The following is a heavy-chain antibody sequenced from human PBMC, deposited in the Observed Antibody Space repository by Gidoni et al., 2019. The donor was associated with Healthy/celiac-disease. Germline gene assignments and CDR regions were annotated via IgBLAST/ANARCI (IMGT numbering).Heavy chain of an antibody. D-gene: IGHD6-13*01. V-gene: IGHV3-11*01. CDR1: GFTFCDYD. Sequence: VQLVESGGGLVKPGGSLRLSCAASGFTFCDYDMSWIRQAPGKGLGWVSYIISSGSTIYYADSVKGRFTISRDNAKNSLYLQMNSLRAEDTAVYYCASAAAGTLIDDWGQGTLVTVSS. CDR2: IISSGSTI. CDR3: ASAAAGTLIDD. J-gene: IGHJ4*02.